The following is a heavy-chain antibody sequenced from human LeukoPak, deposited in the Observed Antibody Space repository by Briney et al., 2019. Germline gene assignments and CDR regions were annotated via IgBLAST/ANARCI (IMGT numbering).Heavy chain of an antibody. CDR2: ISSSSIYT. J-gene: IGHJ4*02. Sequence: GGSLRLSCAASGFTFSDYYMSWVRQAPGKGLEWVSYISSSSIYTNYADSVKGRFTISRDNAKNSLYLQMNSLRAEDTAVYCCARDLQQQPGKGCYFDYWGQGTLVTVSS. CDR1: GFTFSDYY. V-gene: IGHV3-11*06. D-gene: IGHD6-13*01. CDR3: ARDLQQQPGKGCYFDY.